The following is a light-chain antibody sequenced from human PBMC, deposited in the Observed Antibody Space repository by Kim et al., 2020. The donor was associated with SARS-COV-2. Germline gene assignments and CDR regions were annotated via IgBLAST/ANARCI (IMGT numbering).Light chain of an antibody. V-gene: IGKV1-39*01. Sequence: SVGDTVTITCRASENVDKYLNWYQQKPGKAPALLIYATSGLHTGVPSRFSGSGFGTDFTLTISGLQPEDFATYFCQQNNRTPPTTFGQGTKVDIK. CDR3: QQNNRTPPTT. CDR1: ENVDKY. J-gene: IGKJ2*01. CDR2: ATS.